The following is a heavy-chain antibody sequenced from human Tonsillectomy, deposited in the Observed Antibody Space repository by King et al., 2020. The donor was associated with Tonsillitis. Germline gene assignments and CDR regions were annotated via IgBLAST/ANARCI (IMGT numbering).Heavy chain of an antibody. CDR2: IYYSGST. J-gene: IGHJ4*02. CDR1: GGSISSYY. D-gene: IGHD3-10*01. CDR3: ARLSSRTDY. Sequence: VQLQESGPGLVKPSETLSLTCTVSGGSISSYYWSWIRQPPGKGLEWIGYIYYSGSTNYNPSLKSRVTISVDTSKNQFSLKLSSVTAADTAVYYCARLSSRTDYWGQGTLVTVSS. V-gene: IGHV4-59*01.